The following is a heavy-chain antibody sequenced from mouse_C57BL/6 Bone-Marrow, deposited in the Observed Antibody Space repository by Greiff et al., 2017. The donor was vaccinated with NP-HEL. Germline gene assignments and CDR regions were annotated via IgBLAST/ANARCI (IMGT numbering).Heavy chain of an antibody. CDR3: ARHGITTVVPYAMDY. D-gene: IGHD1-1*01. V-gene: IGHV5-6*01. J-gene: IGHJ4*01. Sequence: EVKLMESGGDLVKPGGSLKLSCAASGFTFSSYGMSWVRQTPDKRLEWVATISSGGSYTYYPDSVKGRFTISRDNAKNTLYLQMSSMKCEDTAMYYCARHGITTVVPYAMDYWGQGTSVTVSS. CDR2: ISSGGSYT. CDR1: GFTFSSYG.